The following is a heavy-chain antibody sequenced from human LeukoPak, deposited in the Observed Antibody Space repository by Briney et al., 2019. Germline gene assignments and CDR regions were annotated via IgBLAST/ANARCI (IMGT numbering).Heavy chain of an antibody. D-gene: IGHD1-1*01. Sequence: GGSLRLSCAASGFTFSSSLMHWVRQAPGKGLEWEAVVSYDGINKYYADFVEARFTISRDNSKNTVFLEMNSLRPEDTAVYYCARELEPRSPDFYYYGMDVWGQGTTVIVSS. V-gene: IGHV3-30-3*01. J-gene: IGHJ6*02. CDR2: VSYDGINK. CDR3: ARELEPRSPDFYYYGMDV. CDR1: GFTFSSSL.